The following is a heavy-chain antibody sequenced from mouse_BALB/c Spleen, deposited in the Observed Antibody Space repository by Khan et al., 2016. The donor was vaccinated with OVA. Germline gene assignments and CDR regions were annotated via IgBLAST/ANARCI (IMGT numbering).Heavy chain of an antibody. V-gene: IGHV2-9*02. Sequence: QVQLKESGPGLVAPSHSLSITCTVSGFSLTSYGVHWVRQPPGQGLEWLGVICAGGSTNNNSALMSRLSSSNDNSKCRLFLKINSLHTDETAMYYCGRHGDIRGQGNTLTVS. CDR2: ICAGGST. J-gene: IGHJ2*01. D-gene: IGHD1-3*01. CDR3: GRHGDI. CDR1: GFSLTSYG.